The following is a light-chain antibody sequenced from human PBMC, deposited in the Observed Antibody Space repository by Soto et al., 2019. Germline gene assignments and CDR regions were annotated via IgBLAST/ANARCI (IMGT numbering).Light chain of an antibody. J-gene: IGKJ1*01. V-gene: IGKV3-15*01. CDR2: GAS. CDR3: QHYNNWPPWT. CDR1: QSVSSN. Sequence: EIVMTQSPATLSVSPGERATLSCRAGQSVSSNLAWYQQKPGQAPRLLIYGASTRATGIPARFSGSGTGTEFTLTINSLQSEDFAVYYCQHYNNWPPWTFGQGTKVEI.